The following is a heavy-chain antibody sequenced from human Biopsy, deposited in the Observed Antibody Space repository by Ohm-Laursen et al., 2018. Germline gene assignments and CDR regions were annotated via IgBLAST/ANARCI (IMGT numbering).Heavy chain of an antibody. V-gene: IGHV3-53*01. CDR1: GFSVNDNY. CDR3: ARGGIVSVHSYGRMGLFYFDS. J-gene: IGHJ4*02. CDR2: IYGDGRT. D-gene: IGHD5-18*01. Sequence: GSLRLSCSASGFSVNDNYMSWVRQAPGKGLEWVSFIYGDGRTFYAGSVKDRFTLSGDTSNNLMFLQMDSLRADDTAVYYCARGGIVSVHSYGRMGLFYFDSWGQGILVTVAS.